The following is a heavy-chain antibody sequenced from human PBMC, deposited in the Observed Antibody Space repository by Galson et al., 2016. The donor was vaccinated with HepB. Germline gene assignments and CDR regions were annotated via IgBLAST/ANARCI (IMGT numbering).Heavy chain of an antibody. CDR2: IDHEGRGT. V-gene: IGHV3-74*01. CDR1: GISLNNYW. Sequence: SLRLSCAVSGISLNNYWMHWVRQVPGKGLVWVARIDHEGRGTSYADSVRGRFTMSRDSAKSTVYLQMDSLRAEDTAVYYGGTVFEYWGQGSRVTVSS. CDR3: GTVFEY. J-gene: IGHJ4*02.